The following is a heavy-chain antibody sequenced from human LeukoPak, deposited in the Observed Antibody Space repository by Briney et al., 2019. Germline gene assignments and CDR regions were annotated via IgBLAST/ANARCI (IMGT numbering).Heavy chain of an antibody. CDR3: ARTDSSGYYDYFDY. D-gene: IGHD3-22*01. CDR1: GGSISSGDYY. V-gene: IGHV4-61*08. Sequence: PSETLSLTCTVSGGSISSGDYYWSWIRQPPGKGLEWIGYIYYSGSTNYNPSLKSRVTISVDTSKNQFSLKLSSVTAADTAVYYCARTDSSGYYDYFDYWGQGTLVTVSS. J-gene: IGHJ4*02. CDR2: IYYSGST.